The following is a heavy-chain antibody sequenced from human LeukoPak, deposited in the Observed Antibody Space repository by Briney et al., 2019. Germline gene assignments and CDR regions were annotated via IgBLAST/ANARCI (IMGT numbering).Heavy chain of an antibody. CDR1: GFIFGNYA. J-gene: IGHJ4*02. CDR2: ISCSCDST. Sequence: PGGSLRLSCAASGFIFGNYAMSWVRQAPGKGLEWVSGISCSCDSTYYADSVKGRFTISRDNSKNTLYVQMNSLRAEDTAVYYCAKFHTVTTTYWGQGTLVTVSS. CDR3: AKFHTVTTTY. V-gene: IGHV3-23*01. D-gene: IGHD4-11*01.